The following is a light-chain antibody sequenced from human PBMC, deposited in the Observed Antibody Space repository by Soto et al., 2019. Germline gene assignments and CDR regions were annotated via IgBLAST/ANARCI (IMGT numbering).Light chain of an antibody. CDR2: KAS. J-gene: IGKJ1*01. CDR3: QQFHSFSPT. CDR1: QSISSW. Sequence: DIQMTQSPSTLSASVGDRVTITCRASQSISSWLAWYQQKPGKAPKLLIYKASTLESGVPSMFSGSGSGTECTLTIRSLPPDDFATYYCQQFHSFSPTFGQGTKVEIK. V-gene: IGKV1-5*03.